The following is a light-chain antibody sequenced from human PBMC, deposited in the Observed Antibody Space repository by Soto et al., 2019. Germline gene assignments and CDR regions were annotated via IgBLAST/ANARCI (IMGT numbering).Light chain of an antibody. V-gene: IGKV3-15*01. CDR3: QQYNYWPYT. CDR1: QSVGVN. CDR2: SAS. Sequence: MTQSPATLAVAPGGRATLSCRASQSVGVNLAWYQQKHGQAPRLLLYSASTRATGIPARFSGSGSGAEFTLTIDSLQSEDFAIYFCQQYNYWPYTLGRWTKLEIK. J-gene: IGKJ2*01.